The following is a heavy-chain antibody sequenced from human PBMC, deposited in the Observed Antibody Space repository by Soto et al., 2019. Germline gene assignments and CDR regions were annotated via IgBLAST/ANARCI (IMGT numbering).Heavy chain of an antibody. Sequence: QVQLVQSGAEVKKPGASVKVSCKTSGYTFTTYGISWVRQAPGQGLEWMGWLSTDIGNTNYAQKVQDRVTMTTDTSTSTAYMELRSLRSDDTAVYYCARFNCISSSCYEGYFDYWGQGTLVTVSS. D-gene: IGHD2-2*01. CDR1: GYTFTTYG. CDR3: ARFNCISSSCYEGYFDY. CDR2: LSTDIGNT. J-gene: IGHJ4*02. V-gene: IGHV1-18*01.